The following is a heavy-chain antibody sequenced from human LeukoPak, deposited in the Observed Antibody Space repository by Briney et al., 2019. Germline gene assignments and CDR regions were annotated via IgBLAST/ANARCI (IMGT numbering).Heavy chain of an antibody. J-gene: IGHJ6*03. Sequence: GGSLRLSCVVSGFTFSSYGMHWVRQAPGKGLEWVAVISYDGSNKYYADSVKGRFTISRDNSKNTLYLQMNSLRAEDTAVYYCARGRVVRGVYYYYYMDVWGKGTTVTVSS. CDR3: ARGRVVRGVYYYYYMDV. CDR1: GFTFSSYG. CDR2: ISYDGSNK. D-gene: IGHD3-10*01. V-gene: IGHV3-30*03.